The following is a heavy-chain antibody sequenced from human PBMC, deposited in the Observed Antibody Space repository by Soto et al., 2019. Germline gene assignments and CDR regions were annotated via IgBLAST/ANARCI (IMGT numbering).Heavy chain of an antibody. D-gene: IGHD2-2*01. CDR2: INPNSGGT. CDR3: AREIGNVVVPAAMYAFDI. J-gene: IGHJ3*02. V-gene: IGHV1-2*04. Sequence: ASVKVSFKASGYTFTGYYMHWVRQAPGQGLEWMGWINPNSGGTNYAQKFQGWVTMTRDTSISTAYMELSRLRSDDTAVYYCAREIGNVVVPAAMYAFDIWGQGTMVTVSS. CDR1: GYTFTGYY.